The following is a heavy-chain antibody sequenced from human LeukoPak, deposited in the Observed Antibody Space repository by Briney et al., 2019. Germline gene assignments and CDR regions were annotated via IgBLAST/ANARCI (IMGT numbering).Heavy chain of an antibody. CDR1: GYTFTGYY. V-gene: IGHV1-2*02. CDR2: INPNSGGT. J-gene: IGHJ5*02. CDR3: ARVYQHYYDSSGYDNWFDP. Sequence: ASVKVSCKASGYTFTGYYMHWVRQAPGQGLEWMGWINPNSGGTNYAQKFQGRVTMTRDTSISTAYKELSRLRSDDTAVYYCARVYQHYYDSSGYDNWFDPWGQGTLVTVSS. D-gene: IGHD3-22*01.